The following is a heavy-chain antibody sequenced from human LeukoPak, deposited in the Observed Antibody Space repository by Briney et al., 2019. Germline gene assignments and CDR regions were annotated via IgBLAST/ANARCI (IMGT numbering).Heavy chain of an antibody. D-gene: IGHD1-26*01. V-gene: IGHV4-4*07. Sequence: SETLSLTCTVPGGSISSYYWSWIRQPAGKGLEWIGRIYTSGSTNYNPSLKSRVTMSVDTSKNQFSLKLSSVTAADTAVYYCARGGGPVGATGPFDYWGQGTLVTVSS. CDR3: ARGGGPVGATGPFDY. J-gene: IGHJ4*02. CDR1: GGSISSYY. CDR2: IYTSGST.